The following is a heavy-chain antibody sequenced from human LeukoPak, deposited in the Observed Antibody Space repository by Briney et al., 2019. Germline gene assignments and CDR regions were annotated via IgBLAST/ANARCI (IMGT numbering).Heavy chain of an antibody. CDR2: IYYSGST. J-gene: IGHJ5*02. CDR3: ARYSSSSAAGWFDP. CDR1: GGSISSGGYY. V-gene: IGHV4-31*03. Sequence: SQTLSLTCTVSGGSISSGGYYWSWIRQHPGKGLEWIGYIYYSGSTYYNPSLKSRVTISVDTSKNQFSPKLSSVTAADTAVYYCARYSSSSAAGWFDPWGQGTLVTVSS. D-gene: IGHD6-6*01.